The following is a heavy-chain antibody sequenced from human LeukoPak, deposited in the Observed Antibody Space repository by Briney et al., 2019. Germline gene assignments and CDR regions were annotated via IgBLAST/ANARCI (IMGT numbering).Heavy chain of an antibody. CDR2: IYYSGST. D-gene: IGHD3-16*01. V-gene: IGHV4-31*03. CDR3: ARVNPGPMFGFGGGFDY. Sequence: SQTLSLTCTVSGGSISSGGYYWSWIRQHPGKGLEWIGYIYYSGSTYYNPSLKSRVTISVDTSKNRFSLKLSSVTAADTAVYYCARVNPGPMFGFGGGFDYWGQGTLVTVSS. J-gene: IGHJ4*02. CDR1: GGSISSGGYY.